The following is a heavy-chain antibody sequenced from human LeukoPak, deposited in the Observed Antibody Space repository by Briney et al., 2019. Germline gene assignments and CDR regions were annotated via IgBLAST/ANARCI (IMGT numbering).Heavy chain of an antibody. D-gene: IGHD1-14*01. CDR3: ARDRQTEFDY. CDR1: GYTFTSYG. V-gene: IGHV1-18*01. J-gene: IGHJ4*02. CDR2: ISAYNGNT. Sequence: VASAKVSYTASGYTFTSYGISWVRQAPGQGLEWMGWISAYNGNTNYAQKLKRRVTMTTDTSTSTAYMELRSLRSDDTAVYYCARDRQTEFDYWGQGTLVTVSS.